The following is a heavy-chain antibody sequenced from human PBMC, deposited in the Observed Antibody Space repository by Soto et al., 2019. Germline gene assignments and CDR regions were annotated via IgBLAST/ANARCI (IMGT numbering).Heavy chain of an antibody. CDR1: GFSFSTHS. V-gene: IGHV3-48*02. Sequence: EVQLVESGGGLVQPGGSVRLSCAASGFSFSTHSMNWVRQAPGKGLEWVSYISSRGDTIYYTDSVQGRFTISRDNVKKSLYLQMNSLRDEATAVYYWAIIIVGTIPGHWGQGTLVTVSS. J-gene: IGHJ4*02. D-gene: IGHD1-26*01. CDR3: AIIIVGTIPGH. CDR2: ISSRGDTI.